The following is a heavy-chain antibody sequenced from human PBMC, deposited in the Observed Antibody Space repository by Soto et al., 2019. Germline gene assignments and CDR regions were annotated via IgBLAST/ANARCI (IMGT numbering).Heavy chain of an antibody. CDR1: GGSISSGGYY. V-gene: IGHV4-31*03. Sequence: SETLSLTCTVSGGSISSGGYYWSWIRQHPGKGLEWIGYIYYSGSTYYNPSLKSRVTISVDTSKNQFSLKLSSVTAADTAVYYCARDNGGHYYFAYWGQGTLVPGSS. CDR2: IYYSGST. CDR3: ARDNGGHYYFAY. D-gene: IGHD2-21*01. J-gene: IGHJ4*02.